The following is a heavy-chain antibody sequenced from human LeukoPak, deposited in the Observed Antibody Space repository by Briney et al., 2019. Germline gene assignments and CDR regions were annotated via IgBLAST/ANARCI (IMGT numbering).Heavy chain of an antibody. CDR3: ARGAYGDY. J-gene: IGHJ4*02. CDR2: ISTQIGNT. CDR1: GYSLTSYG. D-gene: IGHD4-17*01. Sequence: ASVKVSCEASGYSLTSYGINWMRQAPGQGLEWLGWISTQIGNTDFAQKVQGRLTLTTDRSTNTAYMELRSLTSDDTAVYYCARGAYGDYWGQGTMVTVPS. V-gene: IGHV1-18*01.